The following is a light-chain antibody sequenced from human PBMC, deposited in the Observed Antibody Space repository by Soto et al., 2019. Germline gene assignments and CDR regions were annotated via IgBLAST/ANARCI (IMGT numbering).Light chain of an antibody. Sequence: EIVLTQSPGTLSLSPGERATLSCRASQSVSSSYLAWYQQKPGLAPRLLIYGASSRATGIPDRFSGSGSGTDFNLTISRLEPEDFAVYYCQQYVSSLWTFGQGTKLEIK. V-gene: IGKV3-20*01. CDR3: QQYVSSLWT. J-gene: IGKJ1*01. CDR1: QSVSSSY. CDR2: GAS.